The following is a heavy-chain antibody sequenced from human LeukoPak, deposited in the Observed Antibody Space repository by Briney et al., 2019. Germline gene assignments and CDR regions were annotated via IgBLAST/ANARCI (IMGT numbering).Heavy chain of an antibody. V-gene: IGHV3-23*01. CDR1: EFTFSSYG. D-gene: IGHD6-13*01. J-gene: IGHJ4*02. Sequence: GSLRLSCAASEFTFSSYGMSWVRQAPGKGLEWVSDIIGGGGSTYYAGSVKGRFTISGDNSRNTLFLQMNSLRAEDTAVYYCAKDGPSSSTWYGGFDYWGQGTLVTVSS. CDR2: IIGGGGST. CDR3: AKDGPSSSTWYGGFDY.